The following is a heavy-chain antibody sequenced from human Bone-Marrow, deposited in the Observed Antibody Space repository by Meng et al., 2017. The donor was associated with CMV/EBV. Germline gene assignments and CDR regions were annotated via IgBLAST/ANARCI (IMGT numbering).Heavy chain of an antibody. J-gene: IGHJ4*02. Sequence: ASVKVSCKASGGTFSSYAISWVRQAIGQGLEWMGWMNPDSGNTAYAQKFQGRVTMTRDTSTSTAYMELRSLKSEDTAVYYCARGSGRWLRILDYWGQGTLVTVSS. D-gene: IGHD1-14*01. CDR1: GGTFSSYA. CDR2: MNPDSGNT. V-gene: IGHV1-8*02. CDR3: ARGSGRWLRILDY.